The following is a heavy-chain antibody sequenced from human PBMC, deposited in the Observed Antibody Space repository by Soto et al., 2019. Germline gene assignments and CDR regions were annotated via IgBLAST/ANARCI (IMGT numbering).Heavy chain of an antibody. D-gene: IGHD2-8*02. J-gene: IGHJ4*02. CDR3: TRQARRRAWSDFDH. Sequence: QLQLQESGPGLVRPSETLSLTCTVSGDSIINSDYSWGWIRQSPGKGLEWIGTISDTGITFYDPSHKRRFSLSVDTSKNQFSLRLNSVTAADTAVYYCTRQARRRAWSDFDHWGQGILVTVSS. CDR2: ISDTGIT. V-gene: IGHV4-39*01. CDR1: GDSIINSDYS.